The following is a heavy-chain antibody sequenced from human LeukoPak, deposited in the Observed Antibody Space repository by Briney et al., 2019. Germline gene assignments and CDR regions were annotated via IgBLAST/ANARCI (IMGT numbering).Heavy chain of an antibody. CDR2: INPTGGST. CDR1: GYTFPSYF. Sequence: ASVKVSCKASGYTFPSYFMHWVRQAPGQGLEWMGIINPTGGSTTYAQKFQGRVTMTRDTSTSTVYMKLSSLRSDDTAVYYCARTAARRFDYWGRGTLVTVSS. V-gene: IGHV1-46*01. D-gene: IGHD6-6*01. J-gene: IGHJ4*02. CDR3: ARTAARRFDY.